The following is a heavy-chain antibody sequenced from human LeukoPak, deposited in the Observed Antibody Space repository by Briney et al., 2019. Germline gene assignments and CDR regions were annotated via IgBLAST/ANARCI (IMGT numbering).Heavy chain of an antibody. J-gene: IGHJ4*02. D-gene: IGHD2-8*01. CDR2: VSNSGDYI. CDR3: ARALIGYYFDY. V-gene: IGHV3-21*06. CDR1: GFTFSRYS. Sequence: PGGSLRLSCTASGFTFSRYSMNCLRQAPGEGLEWVSSVSNSGDYIHYADSVKGRFTISRDNSKNSLYLQMNSLRAEDTAVYYCARALIGYYFDYWGQGTLVTVSS.